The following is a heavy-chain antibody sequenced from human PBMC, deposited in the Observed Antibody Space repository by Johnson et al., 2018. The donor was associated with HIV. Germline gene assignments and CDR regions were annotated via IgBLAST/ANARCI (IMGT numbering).Heavy chain of an antibody. J-gene: IGHJ3*02. V-gene: IGHV3-30*04. Sequence: QVQLVESGGGVVQPGRPLRLSCAASGFSLSSYAMHWVRQAPGKGLEWVAVISYDGSNKYYADSVKGRFTISRDDSKNTLYLQMNSLKTEDTALYYCTTDVPGGPYYNAFDIWGQGTMVTVSS. CDR3: TTDVPGGPYYNAFDI. CDR2: ISYDGSNK. D-gene: IGHD1-26*01. CDR1: GFSLSSYA.